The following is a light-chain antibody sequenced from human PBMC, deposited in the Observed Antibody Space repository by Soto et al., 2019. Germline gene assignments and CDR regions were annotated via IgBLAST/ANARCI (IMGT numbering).Light chain of an antibody. J-gene: IGLJ2*01. CDR2: EVS. CDR1: SSDVGSYNY. CDR3: SSYTSSSTPYVV. Sequence: QSVLTQPASVSGSPGQSITISCTGTSSDVGSYNYVSWYQQHPGKAPKLMIYEVSNRPSGVSNRFSGSKSGNTASLTISGLQAEDEAVYYCSSYTSSSTPYVVFGGGTKLTVL. V-gene: IGLV2-14*01.